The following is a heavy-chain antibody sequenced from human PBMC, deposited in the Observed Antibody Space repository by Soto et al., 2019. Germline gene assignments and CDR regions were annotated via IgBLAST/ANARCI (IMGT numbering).Heavy chain of an antibody. CDR1: GFTFNSHA. Sequence: GGSLRLSCAVSGFTFNSHAMSWVRQAPGKGLEWVSAINGRGGVTLYADSVKGRFTISRDNSKNTLYLQISSLRAEDTAIYYCAKEVDNFYDCSGDQPGVHFDSSRQGTPVIVSS. V-gene: IGHV3-23*01. CDR2: INGRGGVT. CDR3: AKEVDNFYDCSGDQPGVHFDS. D-gene: IGHD3-22*01. J-gene: IGHJ4*02.